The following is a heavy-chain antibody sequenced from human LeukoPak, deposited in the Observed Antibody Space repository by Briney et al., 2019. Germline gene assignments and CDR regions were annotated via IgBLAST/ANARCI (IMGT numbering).Heavy chain of an antibody. D-gene: IGHD3-3*01. J-gene: IGHJ4*02. CDR1: GFTFSSYA. CDR2: ISSSGGST. CDR3: AIHYTGDLPPFDY. Sequence: GGSLRLSCAASGFTFSSYAMSWVRQAPGKGLEWGSAISSSGGSTYYADSVKGRFTSARDNSKNTLYLQMNGLRAEDTAVYYCAIHYTGDLPPFDYWGQGTLVTVSS. V-gene: IGHV3-23*01.